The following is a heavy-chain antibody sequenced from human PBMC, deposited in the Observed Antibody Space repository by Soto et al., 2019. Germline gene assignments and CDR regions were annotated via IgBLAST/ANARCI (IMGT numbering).Heavy chain of an antibody. D-gene: IGHD3-22*01. J-gene: IGHJ4*02. CDR1: GGSISSYD. CDR2: IYYSGST. CDR3: ASRNYYDSSGYSFDY. V-gene: IGHV4-59*01. Sequence: PSETLSLTCTASGGSISSYDCTWTRQPQGKGLEWIGYIYYSGSTNYNPSLKSRVTISVDTSKNQFSLKLSSVTAADTAVYYCASRNYYDSSGYSFDYWGQGTLVTVSS.